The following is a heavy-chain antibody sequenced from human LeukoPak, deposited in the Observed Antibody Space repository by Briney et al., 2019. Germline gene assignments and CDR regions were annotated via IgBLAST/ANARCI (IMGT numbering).Heavy chain of an antibody. CDR3: ARGIIVVVPAATNWFDP. D-gene: IGHD2-2*01. CDR1: GGSISSYY. Sequence: SETLSLTCTVSGGSISSYYWSWIRQPPGKGLEWIGYICYSGNTYYNPSLKSRLSISVDTSKNQFSLKLSSVTAADTAVYYCARGIIVVVPAATNWFDPWGQGTLVTVSS. CDR2: ICYSGNT. V-gene: IGHV4-59*06. J-gene: IGHJ5*02.